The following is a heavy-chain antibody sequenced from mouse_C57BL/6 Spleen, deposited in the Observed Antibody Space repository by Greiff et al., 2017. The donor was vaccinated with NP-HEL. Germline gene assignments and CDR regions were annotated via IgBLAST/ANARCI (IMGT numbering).Heavy chain of an antibody. CDR2: IDPSDSYT. J-gene: IGHJ2*01. CDR1: GYTFTSYW. V-gene: IGHV1-69*01. Sequence: QVQLKQPGAELVMPGASVKLSCKASGYTFTSYWMHWVKQRPGQGLEWIGEIDPSDSYTNYNQKFKGKSTLTVDKSSSTAYMQLSSLTSEDSAVYYCARAYDNGSISRFDYWGQGTTLTVSS. D-gene: IGHD1-1*01. CDR3: ARAYDNGSISRFDY.